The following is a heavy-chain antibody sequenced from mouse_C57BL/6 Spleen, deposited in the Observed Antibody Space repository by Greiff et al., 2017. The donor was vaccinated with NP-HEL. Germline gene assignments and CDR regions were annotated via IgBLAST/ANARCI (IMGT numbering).Heavy chain of an antibody. CDR3: ATAQATEKFAY. J-gene: IGHJ3*01. V-gene: IGHV5-4*01. Sequence: EVQLVESGGGLVKPGGSLKLSCAASGFTFSSYAMSWVRQTPEKRLEWVATISDGGGYTYYPDNVKGRFTLSRDNAKNNLYLQMSHLKSEDTAMYYCATAQATEKFAYWGQGTLVTVSA. CDR2: ISDGGGYT. CDR1: GFTFSSYA. D-gene: IGHD3-2*02.